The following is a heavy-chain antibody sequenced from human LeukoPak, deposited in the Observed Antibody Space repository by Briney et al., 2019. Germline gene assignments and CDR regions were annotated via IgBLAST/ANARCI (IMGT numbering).Heavy chain of an antibody. Sequence: SETLSLTCTVSGASISTYYWSWIRQPPGKGLEWIGYIYYSGSTNYNPSLKSRVTISVDTSKNQFSLKLTSVTAADTAMYYYACGEEYIGGIFDYWGQGTLVTVSS. CDR2: IYYSGST. CDR1: GASISTYY. CDR3: ACGEEYIGGIFDY. V-gene: IGHV4-59*01. D-gene: IGHD6-6*01. J-gene: IGHJ4*02.